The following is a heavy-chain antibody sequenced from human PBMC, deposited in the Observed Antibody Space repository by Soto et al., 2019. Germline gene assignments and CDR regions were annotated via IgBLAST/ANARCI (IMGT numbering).Heavy chain of an antibody. D-gene: IGHD6-19*01. CDR1: GGSVSNYN. CDR3: ATDREWLVDF. Sequence: QVVLQESGPGLVKPSETLSLTCTVSGGSVSNYNLNWFRQSIGKGLEWIGRLHVSGSTNYTPSLRGRVTMSVDTSRNHFFLSLTSVTAADTAVYFCATDREWLVDFWGQGTLVTVSP. V-gene: IGHV4-4*07. CDR2: LHVSGST. J-gene: IGHJ4*02.